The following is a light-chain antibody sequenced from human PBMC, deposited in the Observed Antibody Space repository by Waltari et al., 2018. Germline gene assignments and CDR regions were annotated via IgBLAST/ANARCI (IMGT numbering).Light chain of an antibody. V-gene: IGKV3-11*01. J-gene: IGKJ2*01. Sequence: EIVLTQSPATLSLSPGERATLSCRASQSISVYLAWYQQKPGQAPRLLIYDASNRATGIPSRFSGSGSGTDFTLTISSLEPEDFALYYCQQRSNWPPDFGQGTKLEIK. CDR1: QSISVY. CDR3: QQRSNWPPD. CDR2: DAS.